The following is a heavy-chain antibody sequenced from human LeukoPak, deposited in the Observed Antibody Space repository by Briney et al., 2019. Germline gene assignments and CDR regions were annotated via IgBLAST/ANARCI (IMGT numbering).Heavy chain of an antibody. CDR2: INDYGST. CDR3: ARHIGVVVGNWFDP. D-gene: IGHD2-15*01. J-gene: IGHJ5*02. Sequence: SGTLSLTCAVYGGSFIGYYWTWIRQPPGLYLEWVGEINDYGSTFYNPSPKSGVTTSVNTTNNKFSLKLSAVTAADTAVYYCARHIGVVVGNWFDPWGQGTLVSVSS. CDR1: GGSFIGYY. V-gene: IGHV4-34*01.